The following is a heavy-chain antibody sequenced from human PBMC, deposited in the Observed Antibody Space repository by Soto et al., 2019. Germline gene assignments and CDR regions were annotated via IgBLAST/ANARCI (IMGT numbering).Heavy chain of an antibody. CDR2: IHHSGST. V-gene: IGHV4-59*08. D-gene: IGHD3-9*01. CDR1: GGSIGTYY. J-gene: IGHJ4*02. CDR3: ARHLKDDVLTVPFEY. Sequence: SETLSHTCTVSGGSIGTYYWSWIRQSPEKGLEWIAFIHHSGSTNYKPSLKSRVAISVDTSNNQFSLKLTSVTAADTAVYYCARHLKDDVLTVPFEYWGQGFLVT.